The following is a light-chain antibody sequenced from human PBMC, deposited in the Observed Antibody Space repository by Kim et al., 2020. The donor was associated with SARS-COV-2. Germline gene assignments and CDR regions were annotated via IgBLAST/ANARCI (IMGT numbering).Light chain of an antibody. CDR3: QRYHIYPWT. J-gene: IGKJ1*01. V-gene: IGKV1-5*03. CDR2: KSS. Sequence: ASVRERVTITCRGRQSNTTWCDLDQLKPGKGPKLQILKSSNLQRGVPARFSCSGSETGFALTISILQPDDDATYYCQRYHIYPWTFCEGTKVDIK. CDR1: QSNTTW.